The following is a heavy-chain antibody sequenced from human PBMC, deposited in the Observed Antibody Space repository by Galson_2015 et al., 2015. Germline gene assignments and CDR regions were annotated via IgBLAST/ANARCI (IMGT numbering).Heavy chain of an antibody. D-gene: IGHD3-10*01. V-gene: IGHV3-53*01. J-gene: IGHJ6*04. CDR3: ASRITMLRGSSDV. Sequence: SLRLSCAASGLTVRRNYMTWVRPAPGKGLAWVSVIYSSGTTYYADSVKGRFTISRDNSKNTLDLQMNSLIAEDPAVYYFASRITMLRGSSDVWGTGTTVTVSS. CDR1: GLTVRRNY. CDR2: IYSSGTT.